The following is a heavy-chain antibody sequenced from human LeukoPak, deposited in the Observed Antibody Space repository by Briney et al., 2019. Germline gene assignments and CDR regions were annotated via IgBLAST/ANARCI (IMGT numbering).Heavy chain of an antibody. CDR2: MNPNSGNT. J-gene: IGHJ3*02. D-gene: IGHD3-22*01. V-gene: IGHV1-8*01. CDR3: ARHYYDSSGAAFDI. CDR1: GYTFTSYD. Sequence: ASVKVSCKASGYTFTSYDINWVRQATGQGLEWMGWMNPNSGNTGYAQKFQGRVTMTRNTSISTAYMVLSSLRSEDTAVYYCARHYYDSSGAAFDIWGQGTMVTVSS.